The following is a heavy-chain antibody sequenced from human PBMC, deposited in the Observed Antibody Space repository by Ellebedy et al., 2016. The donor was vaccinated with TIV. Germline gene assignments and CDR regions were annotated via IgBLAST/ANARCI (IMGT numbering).Heavy chain of an antibody. CDR2: INPNSGGT. V-gene: IGHV1-2*04. Sequence: ASVKVSXXASGYTFTGYYMHWVRQAPGQGLEWMGWINPNSGGTNYAQKFQGWVTMTRDTSISTAYMELSRLRSDDTAVYYCARESGRAAGALYGGNSVRGNDYWGQGTLVTVSS. D-gene: IGHD4-23*01. CDR1: GYTFTGYY. CDR3: ARESGRAAGALYGGNSVRGNDY. J-gene: IGHJ4*02.